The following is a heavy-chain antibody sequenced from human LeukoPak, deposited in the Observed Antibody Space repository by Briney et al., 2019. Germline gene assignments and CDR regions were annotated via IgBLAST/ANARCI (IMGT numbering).Heavy chain of an antibody. D-gene: IGHD6-19*01. Sequence: ASVRVSCKASGYTFTGYYMHWVRQAPGQGLEWMGWISAYNGNTKYPQKFQGRVTMTTDTSTSTVYMELRSLRSDDTAVYYCARGEPVAGTGLDYWGQGTRVTVSS. CDR2: ISAYNGNT. V-gene: IGHV1-18*04. CDR3: ARGEPVAGTGLDY. CDR1: GYTFTGYY. J-gene: IGHJ4*02.